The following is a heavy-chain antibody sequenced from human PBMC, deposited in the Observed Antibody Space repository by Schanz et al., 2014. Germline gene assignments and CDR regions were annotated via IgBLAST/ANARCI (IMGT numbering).Heavy chain of an antibody. V-gene: IGHV3-11*04. CDR2: ISSGGTTT. D-gene: IGHD1-26*01. J-gene: IGHJ4*02. Sequence: VQLLESGGGLVQPGGSLRLSCAASGFIFSDYYMAWIRQAPGKGPEYVSYISSGGTTTYHSDSMKGRFTVSRDNAESALYLQMNSLRAEDTGLYFCARGGSGSHYRLDYWGQGTLXTVSS. CDR1: GFIFSDYY. CDR3: ARGGSGSHYRLDY.